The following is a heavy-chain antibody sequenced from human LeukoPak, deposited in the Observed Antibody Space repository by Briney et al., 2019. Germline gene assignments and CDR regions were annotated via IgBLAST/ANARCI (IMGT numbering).Heavy chain of an antibody. CDR2: IFSNDEK. J-gene: IGHJ4*02. CDR3: ARIRGYGPYFDY. Sequence: SGPTLVNPTETLTLTCTVPGFSLSNARMGVSWIRQPPGKALEWLAHIFSNDEKSYSTSLKSRLTISKDTSKSQVVLTMTNMDPVDTATYYCARIRGYGPYFDYWGQGTLVTVSS. D-gene: IGHD5-12*01. V-gene: IGHV2-26*01. CDR1: GFSLSNARMG.